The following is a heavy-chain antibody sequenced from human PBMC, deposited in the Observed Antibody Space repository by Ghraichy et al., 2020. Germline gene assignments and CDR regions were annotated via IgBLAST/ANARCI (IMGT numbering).Heavy chain of an antibody. CDR2: INSGGSST. CDR3: AREYCSGGRCFFGTGGSHFDF. CDR1: GFTFSNYW. D-gene: IGHD2-15*01. J-gene: IGHJ4*02. Sequence: GVLNISCAASGFTFSNYWIHWVRQAPGKGLVWVSRINSGGSSTTYADSVKGRFTISRDNAKNTLYLQMNSLRAEDTAVYYCAREYCSGGRCFFGTGGSHFDFWGQGTLVTVSS. V-gene: IGHV3-74*01.